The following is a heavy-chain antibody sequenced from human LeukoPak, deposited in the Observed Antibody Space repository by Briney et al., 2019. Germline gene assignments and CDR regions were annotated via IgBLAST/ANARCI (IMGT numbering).Heavy chain of an antibody. Sequence: SETLSLTCTVPGGSISSYYWSWIRQPAGKGLEFVGRTHTSGRTDYNPSLRGRLTMSLDTSQNQFSLRLTSVTAADTAVYYCARGGTLRNAFDIWGQGTMVTVSS. V-gene: IGHV4-4*07. CDR1: GGSISSYY. CDR2: THTSGRT. CDR3: ARGGTLRNAFDI. D-gene: IGHD1-1*01. J-gene: IGHJ3*02.